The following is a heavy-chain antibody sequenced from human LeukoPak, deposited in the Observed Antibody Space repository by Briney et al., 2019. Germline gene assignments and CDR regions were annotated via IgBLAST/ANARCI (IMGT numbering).Heavy chain of an antibody. D-gene: IGHD2-8*02. Sequence: SETLSLTCTVSGGSVSSGSYYWSWIRQPPGKGLEWIGYIYYSGSTNYNPSLKSRVTISVDTSKNQFSLKLSSVTAADTAVYYCARDLPVVFWGQGTLVTVSS. CDR1: GGSVSSGSYY. CDR3: ARDLPVVF. CDR2: IYYSGST. J-gene: IGHJ4*02. V-gene: IGHV4-61*01.